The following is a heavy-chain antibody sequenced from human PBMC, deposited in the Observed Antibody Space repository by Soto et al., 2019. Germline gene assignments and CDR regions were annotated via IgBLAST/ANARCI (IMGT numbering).Heavy chain of an antibody. J-gene: IGHJ4*02. D-gene: IGHD6-13*01. Sequence: SETLSLTCTVSGGSISSYYWGWIRQPAGKGLEWIGRIYTSGSTNYNPSLKSRVTMSVDTSKNQFSLKLSSVTAADTAVYYCARDFPYSSSWYAGFDYWGQGTLVTVSS. V-gene: IGHV4-4*07. CDR1: GGSISSYY. CDR2: IYTSGST. CDR3: ARDFPYSSSWYAGFDY.